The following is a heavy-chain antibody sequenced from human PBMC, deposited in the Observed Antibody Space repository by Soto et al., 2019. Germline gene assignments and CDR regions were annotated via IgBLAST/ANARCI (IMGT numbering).Heavy chain of an antibody. CDR2: IIPIIGPA. V-gene: IGHV1-69*01. CDR3: AIDLGTTIAGPPRRETYGGLDP. D-gene: IGHD3-22*01. J-gene: IGHJ5*02. Sequence: QVQLVQSGAEVKRPGSSVKLSCKASGGTFTYYGISWVRQAPGQGLEWMGGIIPIIGPATYAQKFQGRVTITADQSTSTAYMELSSLGSEDTALYCCAIDLGTTIAGPPRRETYGGLDPWGQGTLVSVSS. CDR1: GGTFTYYG.